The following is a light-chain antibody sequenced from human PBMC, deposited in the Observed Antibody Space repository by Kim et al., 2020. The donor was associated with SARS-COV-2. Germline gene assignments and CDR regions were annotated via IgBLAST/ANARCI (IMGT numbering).Light chain of an antibody. J-gene: IGKJ1*01. CDR2: GAS. CDR3: KQYNDIPWT. V-gene: IGKV4-1*01. Sequence: ERTTVNCKSRYSISQNTKNNLSWYNQKPEQPPKRLVYGASTRKSGVPDGLGGGGSGTNLTLTIRGRRAKDVAVYYCKQYNDIPWTFGQRTKVDIK. CDR1: YSISQNTKNN.